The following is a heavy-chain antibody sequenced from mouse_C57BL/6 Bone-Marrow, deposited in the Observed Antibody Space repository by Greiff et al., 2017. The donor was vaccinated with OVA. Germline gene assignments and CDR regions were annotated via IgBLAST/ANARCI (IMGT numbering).Heavy chain of an antibody. V-gene: IGHV1-64*01. J-gene: IGHJ4*01. CDR2: IHPNSGST. CDR1: GYTFTSYW. CDR3: ERLDDGYYYYAMDY. Sequence: QVQLQHPGAELVKPGASVKLSCKASGYTFTSYWMHWVKQRPGQGLEWIGMIHPNSGSTNYNEKFKSKDTLTVDKSSSTAYMQLSSLTSEDSAVYYCERLDDGYYYYAMDYWGHGASVTVSS. D-gene: IGHD2-3*01.